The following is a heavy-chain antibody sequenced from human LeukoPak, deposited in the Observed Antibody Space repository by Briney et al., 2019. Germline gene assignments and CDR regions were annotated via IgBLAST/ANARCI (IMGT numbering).Heavy chain of an antibody. J-gene: IGHJ4*02. V-gene: IGHV3-53*01. CDR1: GFTVTSSY. CDR3: ATGGGGYVYFDY. Sequence: PGGSLRLSCATSGFTVTSSYMSWVRQAPGKGLEWVSVFSSGGNTYYADSVKGRFTISRDNSKNTLYLQMNSLRAEDTAVYYCATGGGGYVYFDYWGQGTLVTVSS. CDR2: FSSGGNT. D-gene: IGHD5-12*01.